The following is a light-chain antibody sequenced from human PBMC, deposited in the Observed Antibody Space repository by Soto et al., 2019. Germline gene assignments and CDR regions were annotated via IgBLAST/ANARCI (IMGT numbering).Light chain of an antibody. CDR3: QQYNSYPWT. J-gene: IGKJ1*01. CDR2: DAS. CDR1: QSISSW. Sequence: DIQMTQSPSTLSASVGDRVTITCRASQSISSWLAWYQQKPGKAPKLLIYDASSLESGVPSRFSSSGSGTEFTRTISSLQPDDFATYYCQQYNSYPWTFGQGTKVEIK. V-gene: IGKV1-5*01.